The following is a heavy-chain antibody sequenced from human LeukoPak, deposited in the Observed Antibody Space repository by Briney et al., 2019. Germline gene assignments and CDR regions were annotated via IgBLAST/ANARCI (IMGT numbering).Heavy chain of an antibody. CDR1: GFTFSSYS. CDR2: ISSSSSYI. CDR3: ARGPRIRGSPDPYYYYGMDV. Sequence: GGSLRLSCAASGFTFSSYSMYWVRQAPGKGLEWVSSISSSSSYIYYADSVKGRFAISRDNAKNSLYLQMNSLRAEDTAVYYCARGPRIRGSPDPYYYYGMDVWGQGTTVTVSS. V-gene: IGHV3-21*01. J-gene: IGHJ6*02. D-gene: IGHD3-10*01.